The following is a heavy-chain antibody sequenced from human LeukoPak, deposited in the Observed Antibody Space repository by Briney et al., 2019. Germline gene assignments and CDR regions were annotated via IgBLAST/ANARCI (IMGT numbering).Heavy chain of an antibody. CDR1: GDSVSSNSAA. D-gene: IGHD3-10*01. CDR2: TYYRSKWYN. J-gene: IGHJ4*02. Sequence: SQTLSLTCAISGDSVSSNSAAWNWIRQSPSRGLEWLGRTYYRSKWYNDYAVSVKSRITINPDTSKNQFSLQLNSVTPEDTAVYYCARGGLLWFGGGPNYFDYWGQGTLVTVSS. V-gene: IGHV6-1*01. CDR3: ARGGLLWFGGGPNYFDY.